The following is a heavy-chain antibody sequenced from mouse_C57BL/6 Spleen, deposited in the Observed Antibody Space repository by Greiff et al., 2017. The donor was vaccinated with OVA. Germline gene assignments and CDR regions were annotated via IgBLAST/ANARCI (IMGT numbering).Heavy chain of an antibody. D-gene: IGHD1-1*01. CDR3: ARADYGSSFFAY. CDR1: GYTFTSYW. CDR2: IYPSDSET. J-gene: IGHJ3*01. V-gene: IGHV1-61*01. Sequence: QVQLQQPGAELVRPGSSVKLSCKASGYTFTSYWMAWVKQRPGQGLEWIGNIYPSDSETHYNQKFKDKATLTVDKSSSTAYMQLSSLTSEDSAVYYCARADYGSSFFAYWGQGTLVTVSA.